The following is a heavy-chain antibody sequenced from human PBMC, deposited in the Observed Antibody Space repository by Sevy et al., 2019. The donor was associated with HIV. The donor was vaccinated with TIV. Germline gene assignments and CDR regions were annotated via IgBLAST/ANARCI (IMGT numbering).Heavy chain of an antibody. CDR1: GFTFHTFW. CDR2: IRQEGNEI. V-gene: IGHV3-7*01. J-gene: IGHJ4*02. Sequence: GGSLRLSCAASGFTFHTFWMQWVRQAPGKGLEWVANIRQEGNEIYYADSVKGRFTISRENAMQSLYLEMNNLRVEDSGIYYCARRYFDVWGQGTLVTVSS. CDR3: ARRYFDV.